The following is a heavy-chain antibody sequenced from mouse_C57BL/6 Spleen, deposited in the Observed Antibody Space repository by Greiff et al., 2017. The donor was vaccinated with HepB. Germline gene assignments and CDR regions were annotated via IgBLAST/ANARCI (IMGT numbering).Heavy chain of an antibody. CDR2: IYPGSGST. J-gene: IGHJ2*01. CDR1: GYTFTSYW. V-gene: IGHV1-55*01. CDR3: ARSDYYGSLWFDY. Sequence: QVQLQQPGAELVKPGASVKMSCKASGYTFTSYWITWVKQRPGQGLEWIGDIYPGSGSTNYNEKFKSKATLTVDTSSSTAYMQLSSLTYEDSAVYYCARSDYYGSLWFDYWGQGTTLTVSS. D-gene: IGHD1-1*01.